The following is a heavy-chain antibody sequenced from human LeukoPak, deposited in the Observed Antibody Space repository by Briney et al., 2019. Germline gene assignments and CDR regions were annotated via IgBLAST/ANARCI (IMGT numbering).Heavy chain of an antibody. CDR2: IYSGGST. V-gene: IGHV3-66*01. D-gene: IGHD3-10*01. CDR1: GFTVCSNY. J-gene: IGHJ4*02. Sequence: SGGSLRLSCAASGFTVCSNYMSWVRQAPGKGLEWVSVIYSGGSTYYADSVKGRFTISRDNSKNTLYLQMNSLRAEDTAVYYCARARWFGEFPLYYFDYWGQGTLVTVSS. CDR3: ARARWFGEFPLYYFDY.